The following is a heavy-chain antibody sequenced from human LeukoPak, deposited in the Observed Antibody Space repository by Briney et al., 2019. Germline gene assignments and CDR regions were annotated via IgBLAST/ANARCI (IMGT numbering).Heavy chain of an antibody. Sequence: GALRLSCAASGFTFSSYGMHWVRQAPGKGLEWVAVISYDGSNKYYANSVKGRFTISRDNSKNTLYLQMNSLRAEDTAVYYCAKGGGNYYGSGSYLRGWVDYWGQGTLVTVSS. CDR3: AKGGGNYYGSGSYLRGWVDY. J-gene: IGHJ4*02. CDR2: ISYDGSNK. V-gene: IGHV3-30*18. CDR1: GFTFSSYG. D-gene: IGHD3-10*01.